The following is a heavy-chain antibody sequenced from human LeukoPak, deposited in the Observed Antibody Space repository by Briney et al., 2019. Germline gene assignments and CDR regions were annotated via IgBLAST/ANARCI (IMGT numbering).Heavy chain of an antibody. CDR2: INHSGST. CDR3: ARADVTENAFDI. D-gene: IGHD2-21*02. CDR1: GFTFGDYA. Sequence: LRLSCTASGFTFGDYAMTWVRQPPGKGLEWIGEINHSGSTNYNPSLKSRVTISVDTSKNQFSLKLSSVTAADTAVYYCARADVTENAFDIWGQGTMVTVSS. V-gene: IGHV4-34*01. J-gene: IGHJ3*02.